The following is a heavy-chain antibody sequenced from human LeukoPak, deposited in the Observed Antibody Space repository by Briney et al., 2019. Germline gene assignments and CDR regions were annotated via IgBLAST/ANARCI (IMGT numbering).Heavy chain of an antibody. V-gene: IGHV3-48*03. Sequence: PGGSLRLSCAASGFTFSSYEMNWVRQAPGKGLEWVSYISSSGSTIYYADSVKGRFTISRDNAKNSLYLQMNSLRAEDTAVYYCARRWGQVVGATSGRNHGDFDYWGQGTLVTVSS. CDR3: ARRWGQVVGATSGRNHGDFDY. D-gene: IGHD1-26*01. CDR1: GFTFSSYE. CDR2: ISSSGSTI. J-gene: IGHJ4*02.